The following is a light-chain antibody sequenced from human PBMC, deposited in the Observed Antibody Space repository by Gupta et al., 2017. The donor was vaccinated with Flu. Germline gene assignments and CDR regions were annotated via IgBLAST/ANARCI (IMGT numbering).Light chain of an antibody. Sequence: PSSLSASVGDRVTITCRASQYISTYLNWYHQKVGRAPSLLIYSTSHLHGGVPSRFSGSGSGTNFSLTISSLQLEDFATYYCQQSFAIARTFGQGTKLEIK. CDR1: QYISTY. J-gene: IGKJ2*01. CDR3: QQSFAIART. CDR2: STS. V-gene: IGKV1-39*01.